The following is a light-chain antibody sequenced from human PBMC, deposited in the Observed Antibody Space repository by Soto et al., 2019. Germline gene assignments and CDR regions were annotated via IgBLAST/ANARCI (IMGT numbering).Light chain of an antibody. CDR1: QSISSW. V-gene: IGKV1-5*01. CDR3: QQYNSYPGT. Sequence: DIPMTQSPSTVTASVGDRVTITCRASQSISSWLAWYQQKPGKAPKLLIYDASSLESGVPSRFSGSGSGTEFTLTISSLQPDDFATYYCQQYNSYPGTFGQGTKVQIK. J-gene: IGKJ1*01. CDR2: DAS.